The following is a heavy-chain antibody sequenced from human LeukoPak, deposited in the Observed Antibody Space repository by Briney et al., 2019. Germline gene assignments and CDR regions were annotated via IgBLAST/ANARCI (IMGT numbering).Heavy chain of an antibody. CDR3: AGETGSSSWYNYYYYYGMDV. Sequence: ASVKVSCKASGYTFTSYDINWVRQATGQGLEWMGWMNPNSGNTGYAQKFQGRVTMTRNTSISTAYMELSSLRSEDTAVYYCAGETGSSSWYNYYYYYGMDVWGQGTTVTVSS. CDR2: MNPNSGNT. CDR1: GYTFTSYD. J-gene: IGHJ6*02. V-gene: IGHV1-8*01. D-gene: IGHD6-13*01.